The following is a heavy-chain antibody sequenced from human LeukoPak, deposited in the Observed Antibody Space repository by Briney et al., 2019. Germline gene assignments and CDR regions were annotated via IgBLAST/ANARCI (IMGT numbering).Heavy chain of an antibody. D-gene: IGHD5-24*01. CDR2: ISAYNGNT. J-gene: IGHJ4*02. CDR1: GYTFTSYG. V-gene: IGHV1-18*01. Sequence: ASVKVSCKASGYTFTSYGISWVRRAPGQGLEWMGWISAYNGNTKYAQNLQGRVTMTTDTSTSTAYMELRSLRSDDTAVYYCARARRGVEMATIFDFWGQGTVVTVSS. CDR3: ARARRGVEMATIFDF.